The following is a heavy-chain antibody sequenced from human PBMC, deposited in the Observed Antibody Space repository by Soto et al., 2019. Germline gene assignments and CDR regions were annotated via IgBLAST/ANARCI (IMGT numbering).Heavy chain of an antibody. J-gene: IGHJ4*02. D-gene: IGHD3-3*01. CDR1: GFTFNNYW. CDR2: IKQDGSET. CDR3: ARESRDFWIGHLNFDY. Sequence: GGSLRLSCAASGFTFNNYWMSWVRQAPGKGLEWVANIKQDGSETNYVESVKGRFTISRDNAKNSVYLQMNSLRVEDTAVYYCARESRDFWIGHLNFDYWGQGILVTVSS. V-gene: IGHV3-7*01.